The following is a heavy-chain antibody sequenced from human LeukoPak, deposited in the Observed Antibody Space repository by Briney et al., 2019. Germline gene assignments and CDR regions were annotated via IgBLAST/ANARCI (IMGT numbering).Heavy chain of an antibody. J-gene: IGHJ4*02. Sequence: GGSLRLSCVASGFTFSSLWMHWVRQAPGKALVWVSRISNDEITTTYADSVKGRFTISRDNAKNTLYLQMNSLRAEDTAVYYCARGGPGTGMDYWGQGALVTVSS. CDR3: ARGGPGTGMDY. D-gene: IGHD1-1*01. V-gene: IGHV3-74*01. CDR2: ISNDEITT. CDR1: GFTFSSLW.